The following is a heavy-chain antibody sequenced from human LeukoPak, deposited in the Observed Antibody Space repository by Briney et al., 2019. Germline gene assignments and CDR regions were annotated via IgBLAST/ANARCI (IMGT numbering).Heavy chain of an antibody. D-gene: IGHD3-10*01. J-gene: IGHJ4*02. CDR1: GFTFSNYW. CDR2: INEDGSQG. CDR3: VRDGRGGYLDN. Sequence: GSLRLSCAASGFTFSNYWTSWVRQAPGKGQEWVANINEDGSQGYYLDSVKGRFTISRDNAKNSVYLQMGSLRVEDTAVYYCVRDGRGGYLDNWGQGTLVTVSS. V-gene: IGHV3-7*01.